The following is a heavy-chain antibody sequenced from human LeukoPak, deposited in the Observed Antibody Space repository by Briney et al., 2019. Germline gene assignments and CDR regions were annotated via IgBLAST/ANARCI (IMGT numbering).Heavy chain of an antibody. J-gene: IGHJ6*02. CDR2: ISAYNGNT. Sequence: ASAKVSCKASGYTFTSFGISWVPQAPGQGVGWVFWISAYNGNTNYAQKLQGRVTMTTDTSTSTAYMELRSLRSDDTAVYYCAREQLLWFGESSYGMDVWGQGTMVTVSS. CDR1: GYTFTSFG. CDR3: AREQLLWFGESSYGMDV. D-gene: IGHD3-10*01. V-gene: IGHV1-18*01.